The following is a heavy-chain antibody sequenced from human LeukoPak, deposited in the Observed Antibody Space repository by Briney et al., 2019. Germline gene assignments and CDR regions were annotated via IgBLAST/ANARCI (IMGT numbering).Heavy chain of an antibody. Sequence: SQTLSLTCAISGDSVSSNSAAWNWIRQSPSRGLEWLGRTHYRSKWYNDYAVSVKSRITINPDTSKNQYSLQLNSVTPEDTAVYYCARDRGPYYYDSSGYYFDYWGQGTLVTVSS. V-gene: IGHV6-1*01. D-gene: IGHD3-22*01. CDR1: GDSVSSNSAA. CDR3: ARDRGPYYYDSSGYYFDY. CDR2: THYRSKWYN. J-gene: IGHJ4*02.